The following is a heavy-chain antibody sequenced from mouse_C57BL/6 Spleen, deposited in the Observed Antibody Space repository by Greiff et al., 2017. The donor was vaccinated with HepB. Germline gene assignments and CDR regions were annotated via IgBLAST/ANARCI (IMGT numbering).Heavy chain of an antibody. CDR3: ARETAQGSY. Sequence: QVQLQQPGAELVRPGSSVKLSCKASGYTFTSYWMDWVKQRPGQGLEWIGNIYPSDSETHYNQKFKDKATLTVDKSSSTAYMQLSSLTSEDSAVYYCARETAQGSYGGQGTLGTVSA. J-gene: IGHJ3*01. CDR1: GYTFTSYW. V-gene: IGHV1-61*01. CDR2: IYPSDSET. D-gene: IGHD3-2*02.